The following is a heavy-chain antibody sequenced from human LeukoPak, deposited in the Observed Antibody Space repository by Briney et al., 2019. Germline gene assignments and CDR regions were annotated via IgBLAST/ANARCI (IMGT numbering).Heavy chain of an antibody. CDR1: GFTFSSYW. Sequence: GGSLRLSCAASGFTFSSYWMTWVRQAPGKGLEWVANIKQDGSDKYYVDSVKGRFTISRDKAKNSLYLQMNSLRDEDTAVYYCARAEEERWGYVDYWGQGTLVTVSS. J-gene: IGHJ4*02. CDR3: ARAEEERWGYVDY. CDR2: IKQDGSDK. D-gene: IGHD5-24*01. V-gene: IGHV3-7*04.